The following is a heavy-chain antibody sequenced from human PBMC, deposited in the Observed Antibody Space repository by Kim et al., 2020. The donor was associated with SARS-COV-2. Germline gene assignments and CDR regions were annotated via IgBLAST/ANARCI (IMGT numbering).Heavy chain of an antibody. D-gene: IGHD3-22*01. Sequence: YADSVKGRFTISRDNAKNSLYLQMNSLRAEDTALYYCAKDMRDSSGYYYNWGQGTLVTVSS. CDR3: AKDMRDSSGYYYN. V-gene: IGHV3-9*01. J-gene: IGHJ4*02.